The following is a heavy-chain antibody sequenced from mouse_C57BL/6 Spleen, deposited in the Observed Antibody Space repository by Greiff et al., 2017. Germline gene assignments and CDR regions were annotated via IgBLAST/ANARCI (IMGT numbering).Heavy chain of an antibody. V-gene: IGHV1-64*01. CDR2: IHPNSGST. J-gene: IGHJ1*03. D-gene: IGHD4-1*01. CDR1: GYTFTSYW. CDR3: ARTGSYWYFDV. Sequence: VQLQQPGAELVKPGASVKLSCKASGYTFTSYWMHWVKQRPGQGLEWIGMIHPNSGSTNYNEKFKSKATLTVDKSSSTAYMQLSSLTSEDSAVYYSARTGSYWYFDVWGTGTTVTVSS.